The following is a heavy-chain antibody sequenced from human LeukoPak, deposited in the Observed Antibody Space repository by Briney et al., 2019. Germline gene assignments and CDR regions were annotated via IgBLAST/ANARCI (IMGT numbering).Heavy chain of an antibody. Sequence: SETLSLTCTVSGGSVSSGGYYWSWIRQPPGKGLEWIGDIYYSGITNYNPSLKSRVTMSVDTSKNQFSLKLRSVTAADTAVYYCARETDQNYYDSSGYYTYFDYWGQGTLVTVSS. CDR1: GGSVSSGGYY. J-gene: IGHJ4*02. D-gene: IGHD3-22*01. V-gene: IGHV4-61*08. CDR3: ARETDQNYYDSSGYYTYFDY. CDR2: IYYSGIT.